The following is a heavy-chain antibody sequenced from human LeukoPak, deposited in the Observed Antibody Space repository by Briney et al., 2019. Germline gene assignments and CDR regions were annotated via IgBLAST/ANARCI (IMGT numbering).Heavy chain of an antibody. V-gene: IGHV4-39*01. CDR1: GSSISSSSYY. CDR3: ARTLSSSGRSDWFDP. D-gene: IGHD6-19*01. Sequence: SETLSLTCTVSGSSISSSSYYWGWIRQPPGKGLEWIGSIYYSGSTYYNPSLKSRVTISIDTSKNQFSLKLSSVTAADTTVYYCARTLSSSGRSDWFDPWGQGTLVTVSS. J-gene: IGHJ5*02. CDR2: IYYSGST.